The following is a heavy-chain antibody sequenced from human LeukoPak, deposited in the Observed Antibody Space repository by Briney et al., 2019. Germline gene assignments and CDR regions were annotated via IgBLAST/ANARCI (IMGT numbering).Heavy chain of an antibody. CDR2: ISAYNGNT. D-gene: IGHD1-26*01. V-gene: IGHV1-18*01. Sequence: ASVKVSCKASGYTFTSYGISWVRQAPGQGLEWMGWISAYNGNTNYAQKLQGRVTMTRNTSISTAYMELSSLRSEDTAVYYCAIIVGAWGRFDYWGQGTLVTVSS. CDR3: AIIVGAWGRFDY. CDR1: GYTFTSYG. J-gene: IGHJ4*02.